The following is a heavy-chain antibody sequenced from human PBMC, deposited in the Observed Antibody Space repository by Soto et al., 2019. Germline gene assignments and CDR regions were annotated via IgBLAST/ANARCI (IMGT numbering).Heavy chain of an antibody. J-gene: IGHJ4*02. D-gene: IGHD2-8*01. CDR3: ARASPLMVYAQMDY. V-gene: IGHV3-30-3*01. CDR1: GFTFSSYA. Sequence: QVQLVESGGGVVQPGRSLRLSCAASGFTFSSYAMHWVRQAPGQGLEWVAVISYDGSIKDYADSVKGRFTISRDKSKNTLYLQMNSLRAEDTALYYCARASPLMVYAQMDYWGQGTLVTVSA. CDR2: ISYDGSIK.